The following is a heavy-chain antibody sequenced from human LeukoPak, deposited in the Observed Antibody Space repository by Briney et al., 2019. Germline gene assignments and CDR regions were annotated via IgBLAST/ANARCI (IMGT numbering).Heavy chain of an antibody. V-gene: IGHV3-33*01. CDR2: IWYDGSNK. D-gene: IGHD2-2*01. CDR3: AREESVVVPAATRYYYYYMDV. Sequence: GSTLRLSCAASGFRVSSYGLHWVRQAPGKGLEWVAVIWYDGSNKYYADSVKGRFTISRDNSKNTLYLQMNSLRAEDTAVYYCAREESVVVPAATRYYYYYMDVWGKGTTVTVSS. J-gene: IGHJ6*03. CDR1: GFRVSSYG.